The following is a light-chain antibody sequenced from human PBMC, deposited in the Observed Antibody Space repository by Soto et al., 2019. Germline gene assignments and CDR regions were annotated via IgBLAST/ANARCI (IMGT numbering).Light chain of an antibody. J-gene: IGKJ4*01. CDR1: QDITTY. Sequence: DIQMTQSPSSVSASVGDRVTITCQASQDITTYLNWFQQKPGKAPKLLIYDASNLEAGVPSRFSGGGSGTDFSFTISSRRPEDLATYYCQQYALPPLPSGGGTKVEIK. V-gene: IGKV1-33*01. CDR3: QQYALPPLP. CDR2: DAS.